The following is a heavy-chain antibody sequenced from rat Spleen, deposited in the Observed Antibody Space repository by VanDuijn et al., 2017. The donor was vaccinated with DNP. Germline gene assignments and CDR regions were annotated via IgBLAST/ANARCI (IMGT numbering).Heavy chain of an antibody. J-gene: IGHJ3*01. V-gene: IGHV2-72*01. CDR1: GFSLTTNG. D-gene: IGHD1-12*02. CDR2: MWAGGSI. CDR3: ARSQGYYFDGSYYPFAY. Sequence: QVQLKESGPGLVQPSQTLSLTCTVSGFSLTTNGVGWVRQPLGKGLVWLGTMWAGGSINYNSAVQSRLSISRDTSKSHVFLKMNSVQTEDTAMYFCARSQGYYFDGSYYPFAYWGQGTLVTVSS.